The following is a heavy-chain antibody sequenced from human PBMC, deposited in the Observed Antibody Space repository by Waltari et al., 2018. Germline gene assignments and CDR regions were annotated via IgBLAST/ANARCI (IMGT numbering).Heavy chain of an antibody. J-gene: IGHJ6*03. V-gene: IGHV3-23*03. CDR3: AKDSSPFLEHRVYYYYYVDV. D-gene: IGHD3-3*01. CDR1: GFTFGNNA. CDR2: FYSGGTT. Sequence: EVQLLESGGGLVQPGGSLRLYCAASGFTFGNNAMRWVRRAPGRGLEWVSVFYSGGTTYYADSVKGRFTISRDNSKNTLYLQMNSLRAEDTAVYYCAKDSSPFLEHRVYYYYYVDVWGKGTTVTVSS.